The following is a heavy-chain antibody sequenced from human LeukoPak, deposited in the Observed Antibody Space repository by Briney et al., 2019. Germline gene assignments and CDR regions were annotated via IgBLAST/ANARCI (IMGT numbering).Heavy chain of an antibody. Sequence: SETLSLTCNFSTDSMTYIFWSWIRQPAGKGLEWIGRIYSSGSAHYNPSLKSRVTMSVDTSKNQFSLNLSSVTAADTAVYYCARESMYDYGDGNYFFYYLDVWGQGTTVTVSS. D-gene: IGHD4-17*01. CDR3: ARESMYDYGDGNYFFYYLDV. CDR1: TDSMTYIF. V-gene: IGHV4-4*07. CDR2: IYSSGSA. J-gene: IGHJ6*03.